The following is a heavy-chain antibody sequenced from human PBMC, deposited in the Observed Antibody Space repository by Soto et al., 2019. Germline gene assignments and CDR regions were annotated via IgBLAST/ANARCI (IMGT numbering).Heavy chain of an antibody. CDR3: AKDEGYCSGGSCYPGDFDY. CDR2: ISYDGSNK. CDR1: GFTFSSYG. Sequence: PGGSLSLSCAASGFTFSSYGMHWVRQAPGKGLEWVAVISYDGSNKYYADSVKGRFTISRDNSKNTLYLQMNSLRAEDTAVYYCAKDEGYCSGGSCYPGDFDYWGQGTLVTVSS. D-gene: IGHD2-15*01. V-gene: IGHV3-30*18. J-gene: IGHJ4*02.